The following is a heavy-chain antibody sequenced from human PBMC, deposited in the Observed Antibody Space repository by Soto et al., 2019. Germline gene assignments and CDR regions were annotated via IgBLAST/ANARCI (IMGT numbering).Heavy chain of an antibody. CDR3: ARDRLWFGERAFDS. CDR2: IYYSGST. V-gene: IGHV4-31*03. J-gene: IGHJ3*02. CDR1: GGSISSGGYY. D-gene: IGHD3-10*01. Sequence: SETLSLTCTVSGGSISSGGYYWSWIRQHPGTGLEWIGYIYYSGSTYYNPSLKSRVTISVDTSKNQFSLKLSSVTAADTAVYYCARDRLWFGERAFDSWGQGTMVTVSS.